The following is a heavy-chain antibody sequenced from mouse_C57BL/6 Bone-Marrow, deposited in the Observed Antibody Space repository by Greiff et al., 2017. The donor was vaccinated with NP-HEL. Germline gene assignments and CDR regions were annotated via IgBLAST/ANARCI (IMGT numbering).Heavy chain of an antibody. J-gene: IGHJ1*03. Sequence: EVQLQQSGTVLARPGASVKMSCKTSGYTFTSYWMHWVKQRPGQGLEWIGAISPGNSDTSYNQKFKGKAKLTAVTSSSTAYMQLSSLTNEDSAVYYCSYYGYDGLYFDVWGTGTTVTVSS. CDR1: GYTFTSYW. V-gene: IGHV1-5*01. CDR3: SYYGYDGLYFDV. CDR2: ISPGNSDT. D-gene: IGHD2-2*01.